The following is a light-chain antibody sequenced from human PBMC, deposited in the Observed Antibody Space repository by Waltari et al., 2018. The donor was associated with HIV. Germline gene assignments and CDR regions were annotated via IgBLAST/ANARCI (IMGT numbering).Light chain of an antibody. J-gene: IGLJ2*01. CDR3: QSDDNNNVL. CDR2: ENK. CDR1: SGNIASGH. Sequence: NFLLSQPHSVSESPGTTVTISCTRSSGNIASGHVQWYHQRARISPTAVIYENKQRPSGVPDRFSGSIDSSSNSASLTSAGLKTEDEADYYCQSDDNNNVLFGGGTKLTVL. V-gene: IGLV6-57*01.